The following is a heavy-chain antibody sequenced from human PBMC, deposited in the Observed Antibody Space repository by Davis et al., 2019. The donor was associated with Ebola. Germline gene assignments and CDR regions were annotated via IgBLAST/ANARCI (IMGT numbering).Heavy chain of an antibody. V-gene: IGHV3-53*04. CDR2: IYSGGST. Sequence: GESLKISCAASGFTVSSNYMSWVRQAPGKGLEWVSVIYSGGSTYYADSVKGQFTISRHNSKNTLYLQMNSLRAEDTAVYYCARGRGYFDYWGQGTLVTVSS. CDR3: ARGRGYFDY. J-gene: IGHJ4*02. CDR1: GFTVSSNY.